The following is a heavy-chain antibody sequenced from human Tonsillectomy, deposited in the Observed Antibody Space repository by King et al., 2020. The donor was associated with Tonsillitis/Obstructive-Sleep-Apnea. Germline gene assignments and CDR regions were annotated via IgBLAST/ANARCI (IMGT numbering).Heavy chain of an antibody. CDR2: IGTAGDT. V-gene: IGHV3-13*04. J-gene: IGHJ6*03. CDR3: ARGYYSGYVNYYYYMDV. D-gene: IGHD5-12*01. CDR1: GFTFSSYD. Sequence: VQLVESGGGLVQPGGSLRLSCAASGFTFSSYDMHWVRHATGKGLEWVSAIGTAGDTYYPGSVKGGFTISRENAKNSLYLQMNSLRAGDTAVYYCARGYYSGYVNYYYYMDVWGKGTTVTVSS.